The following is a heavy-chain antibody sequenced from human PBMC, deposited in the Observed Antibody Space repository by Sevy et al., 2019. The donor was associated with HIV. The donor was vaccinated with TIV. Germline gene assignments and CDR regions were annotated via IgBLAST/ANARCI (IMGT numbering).Heavy chain of an antibody. J-gene: IGHJ5*02. CDR1: GGSFSGYY. Sequence: SETLSLTCAVYGGSFSGYYWSWIRQPPGKGLEWIGEINHSGSTNYNPPLKSRVTISVDTSKNQFSLKLSSVTAADTAVYYCARGRGYYDYVWGSYRYSPGDWFDPWGQGTLVTVSS. CDR2: INHSGST. CDR3: ARGRGYYDYVWGSYRYSPGDWFDP. V-gene: IGHV4-34*01. D-gene: IGHD3-16*02.